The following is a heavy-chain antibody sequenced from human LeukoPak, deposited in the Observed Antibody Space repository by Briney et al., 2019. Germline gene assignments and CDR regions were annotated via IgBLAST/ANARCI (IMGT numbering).Heavy chain of an antibody. J-gene: IGHJ5*02. CDR2: ISTYNGNT. V-gene: IGHV1-8*02. CDR1: GYTFTGYY. CDR3: ARRYYGSGSYVFDP. Sequence: GASVKVSCKASGYTFTGYYIHWVRQAPGQGLEWMGWISTYNGNTNYAQKLQGRVTMTRNTSISTAYMELSSLRSEDTAVYYCARRYYGSGSYVFDPWGQGTLVTVSS. D-gene: IGHD3-10*01.